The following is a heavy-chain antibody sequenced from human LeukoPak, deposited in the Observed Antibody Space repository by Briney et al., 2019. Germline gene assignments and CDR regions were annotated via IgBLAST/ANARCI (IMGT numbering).Heavy chain of an antibody. CDR2: INPNSGGT. J-gene: IGHJ4*02. Sequence: ASVKVSCKASGYTFTGYYMHWVRQAPGQGLEWMGWINPNSGGTNYAQKFQGRVTMTRDTSISTAYMELSRLRSDDTAVYYCARVFYYEYCSGGSCGKSYFDYWGQGTLVTVSS. CDR3: ARVFYYEYCSGGSCGKSYFDY. D-gene: IGHD2-15*01. V-gene: IGHV1-2*02. CDR1: GYTFTGYY.